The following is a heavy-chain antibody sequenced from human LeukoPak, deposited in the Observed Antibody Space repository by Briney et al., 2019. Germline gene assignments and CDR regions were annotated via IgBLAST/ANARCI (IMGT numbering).Heavy chain of an antibody. CDR2: ISGSGGST. CDR1: GFTFSSYA. V-gene: IGHV3-23*01. J-gene: IGHJ4*02. D-gene: IGHD1-26*01. CDR3: AKTRGTNSPKPIDY. Sequence: GESLRLSCAASGFTFSSYALSWVRQAPGKGLERVSAISGSGGSTYYADSVKGRFTISRDNSKNTLYLQMNSLRAEDTAVYYCAKTRGTNSPKPIDYWGQGTLVTVPS.